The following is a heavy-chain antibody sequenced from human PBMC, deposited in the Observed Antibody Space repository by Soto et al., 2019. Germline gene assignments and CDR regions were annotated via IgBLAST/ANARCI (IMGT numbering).Heavy chain of an antibody. CDR3: ASSAAAGTPPGGFDP. Sequence: QVQLVQSGAEVKKPGSSVKVSCKASGGTFSSYAIIWVRQAPGQGLEWMGGIIPIFGTANYAQKFQGRVTITADESTSTAYMELSSLRSEDTAVYYCASSAAAGTPPGGFDPWGQGTLVTVSS. D-gene: IGHD6-13*01. V-gene: IGHV1-69*01. J-gene: IGHJ5*02. CDR1: GGTFSSYA. CDR2: IIPIFGTA.